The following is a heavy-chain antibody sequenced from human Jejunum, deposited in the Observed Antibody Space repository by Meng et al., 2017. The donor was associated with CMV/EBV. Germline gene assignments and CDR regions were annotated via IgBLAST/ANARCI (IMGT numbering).Heavy chain of an antibody. V-gene: IGHV3-7*03. J-gene: IGHJ6*02. Sequence: SCAASGFTFTSYWMSWVRQAPGKGLQWVANIKEDGSEKYYVDSVKGRFTISRDNAKNSLYLQMNTLRADDTAVYYCARARGSGRGVWGQGTTVTVSS. CDR3: ARARGSGRGV. D-gene: IGHD3-10*01. CDR2: IKEDGSEK. CDR1: GFTFTSYW.